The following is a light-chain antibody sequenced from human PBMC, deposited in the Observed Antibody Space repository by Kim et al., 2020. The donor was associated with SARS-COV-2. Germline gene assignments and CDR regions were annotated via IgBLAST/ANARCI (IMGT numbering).Light chain of an antibody. V-gene: IGKV1-27*01. CDR3: QQCKGAPWT. CDR2: AAS. Sequence: DIQMTQSPSSLSASVGDRVTITCRASQGISNYLAWYQQKPGKVPKLLIYAASALRSGVPSRFSGSGSGTDFTLTITSLQPEDVAVYYCQQCKGAPWTFGHGTKVVIK. J-gene: IGKJ1*01. CDR1: QGISNY.